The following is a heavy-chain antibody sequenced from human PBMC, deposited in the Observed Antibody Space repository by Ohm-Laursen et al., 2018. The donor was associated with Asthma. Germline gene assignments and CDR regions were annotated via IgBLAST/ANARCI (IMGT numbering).Heavy chain of an antibody. CDR3: ARANPAVQDAFDI. D-gene: IGHD2-15*01. Sequence: ASVKVSCKASGGTFSSYAISWVRQAPGHGLEWMGGIIPIFGTANYAQKFQGRVTITADESTSTAYMELSSLRSEDTAVYYCARANPAVQDAFDIWGQGTMVTVSS. J-gene: IGHJ3*02. CDR1: GGTFSSYA. CDR2: IIPIFGTA. V-gene: IGHV1-69*13.